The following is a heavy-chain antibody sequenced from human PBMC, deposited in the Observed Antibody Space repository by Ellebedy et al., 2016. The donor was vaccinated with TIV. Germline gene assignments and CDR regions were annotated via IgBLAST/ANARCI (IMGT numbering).Heavy chain of an antibody. J-gene: IGHJ3*02. V-gene: IGHV4-4*02. Sequence: MPSETLSLTCAASGGSIISTNWWSWVRQPPGKGLEWIGEIYHSGSTNYNPSLKSRVTISVDKSKNQFSLKLSSVTAADTAVYYCAKRQAYGDYEYAFDIWGQGTMVTVSS. CDR3: AKRQAYGDYEYAFDI. CDR1: GGSIISTNW. CDR2: IYHSGST. D-gene: IGHD4-17*01.